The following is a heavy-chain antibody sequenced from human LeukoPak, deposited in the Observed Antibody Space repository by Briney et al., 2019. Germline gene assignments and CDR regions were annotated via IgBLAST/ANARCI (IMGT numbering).Heavy chain of an antibody. CDR1: GGSFSGYY. Sequence: SETLSLTCAVYGGSFSGYYWSWIRQPPGKGLEWIGEINHSGSTNCNPSLKSRVTISVDTSKNQFSLKLSSVTAADTAVYYCARGNDYGDYVDYWGQGTLVTVSS. CDR3: ARGNDYGDYVDY. V-gene: IGHV4-34*01. J-gene: IGHJ4*02. CDR2: INHSGST. D-gene: IGHD4-17*01.